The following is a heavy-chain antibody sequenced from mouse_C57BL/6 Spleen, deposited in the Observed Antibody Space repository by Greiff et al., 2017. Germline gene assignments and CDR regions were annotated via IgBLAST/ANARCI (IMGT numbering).Heavy chain of an antibody. CDR1: GYTFTSYW. Sequence: VQGVESGAELAKPGASVKLSCKASGYTFTSYWMHWVKQRPGQGLEWIGYINPSSGYTKYNQKFKDKATLTADKSSSTAYMQLSSLTYEDSAVYYCARYYYGSSYDYYAMDYWGQGTSVTVSS. J-gene: IGHJ4*01. V-gene: IGHV1-7*01. CDR2: INPSSGYT. D-gene: IGHD1-1*01. CDR3: ARYYYGSSYDYYAMDY.